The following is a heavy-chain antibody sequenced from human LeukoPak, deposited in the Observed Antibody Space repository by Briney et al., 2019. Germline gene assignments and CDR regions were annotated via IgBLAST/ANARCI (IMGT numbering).Heavy chain of an antibody. CDR1: GFTCTSSA. CDR3: AASPDYYDSSGYSYYFDY. V-gene: IGHV1-58*01. Sequence: TSVKVSCKASGFTCTSSAVQWVRQARGQRLEWIGWIVVGSGNTNYAQKFQERVTITRDMSTSTAYMELSSLRSEDTAVYYCAASPDYYDSSGYSYYFDYWGQETLVTVSS. CDR2: IVVGSGNT. D-gene: IGHD3-22*01. J-gene: IGHJ4*02.